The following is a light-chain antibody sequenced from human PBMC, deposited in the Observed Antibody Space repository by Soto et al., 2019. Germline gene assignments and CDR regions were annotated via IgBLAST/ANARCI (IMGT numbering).Light chain of an antibody. J-gene: IGKJ2*01. V-gene: IGKV3-15*01. CDR2: GAS. Sequence: EIVITQSPATLSVSLGERATLSCRAGQSLDYNLAWYQQKPGQAPRLLIYGASARATGVPARFSGSGSETEFTLTISSAQSEDCAGYFCQQYSHRPPYTFGQGKKVDIK. CDR3: QQYSHRPPYT. CDR1: QSLDYN.